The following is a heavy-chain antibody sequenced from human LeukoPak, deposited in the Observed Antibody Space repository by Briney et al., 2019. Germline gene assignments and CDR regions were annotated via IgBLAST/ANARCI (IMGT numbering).Heavy chain of an antibody. CDR3: AKQDSYCSSTSCYTGYFQH. Sequence: PGGSLRLSCAASGFTFSSYAMSWVRQAPGKGLEWVSTISASGGSTYYADSVKGRFTISRDNSKNTLYLQMNSLRAEDTAVYYCAKQDSYCSSTSCYTGYFQHWGQGTLVTVSS. CDR1: GFTFSSYA. D-gene: IGHD2-2*02. CDR2: ISASGGST. J-gene: IGHJ1*01. V-gene: IGHV3-23*01.